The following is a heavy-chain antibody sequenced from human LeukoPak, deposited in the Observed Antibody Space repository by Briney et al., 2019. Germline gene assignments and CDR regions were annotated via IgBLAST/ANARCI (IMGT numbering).Heavy chain of an antibody. J-gene: IGHJ5*02. Sequence: NPSETLSLTCSVSGVSITSTSDYWAWIRQPPGKGLEWIGSIYYSGYRDYNPSLKSRVTISVDTSKNQFSLRLHSVTAADTAVYYCARDTLNSYGYYNWFDPWGQGTLVTVSS. CDR1: GVSITSTSDY. CDR3: ARDTLNSYGYYNWFDP. CDR2: IYYSGYR. D-gene: IGHD5-18*01. V-gene: IGHV4-39*07.